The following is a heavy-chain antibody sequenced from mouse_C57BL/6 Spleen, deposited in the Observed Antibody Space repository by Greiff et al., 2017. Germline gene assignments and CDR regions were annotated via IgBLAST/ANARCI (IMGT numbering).Heavy chain of an antibody. D-gene: IGHD2-4*01. J-gene: IGHJ3*01. CDR1: GYSFTDYN. Sequence: VQLQQSGPELVKPGASVKISCKASGYSFTDYNMNWVKQSNGKSLEWIGVINPNYGTTSYNQKFKGKATLTVDQSSSTAYMQLNSLTSEYSAVYFWARKGYYYEDWFAYWGQGTLVTVSA. V-gene: IGHV1-39*01. CDR2: INPNYGTT. CDR3: ARKGYYYEDWFAY.